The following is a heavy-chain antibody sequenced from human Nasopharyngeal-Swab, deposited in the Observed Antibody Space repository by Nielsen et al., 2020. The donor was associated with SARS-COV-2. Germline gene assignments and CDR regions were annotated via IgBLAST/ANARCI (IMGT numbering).Heavy chain of an antibody. D-gene: IGHD3-16*02. J-gene: IGHJ5*02. CDR2: ISAYNGNA. V-gene: IGHV1-18*01. CDR3: AAIKYDYVWGSYRYTQNLNWFDP. Sequence: WVRQAPGQGLEWMGWISAYNGNANYAQKLQGGVTMTTDTSTSTAYMELRSLRSDDTAMYYCAAIKYDYVWGSYRYTQNLNWFDPWGQGTLVTVSS.